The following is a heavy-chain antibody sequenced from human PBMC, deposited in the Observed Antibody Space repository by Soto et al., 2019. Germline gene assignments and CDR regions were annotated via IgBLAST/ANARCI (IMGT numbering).Heavy chain of an antibody. J-gene: IGHJ4*02. Sequence: PGESLKISCKGSGYSFTSYWIGWVRQMPGKGLEWMGIVYPGDSDTRYSPSFQGQVTISADKSIGTAYLQWSSLKASDTAMYYCATKGRGYYGSGTLDYWGQGTLVTVSS. D-gene: IGHD3-10*01. CDR1: GYSFTSYW. CDR3: ATKGRGYYGSGTLDY. CDR2: VYPGDSDT. V-gene: IGHV5-51*01.